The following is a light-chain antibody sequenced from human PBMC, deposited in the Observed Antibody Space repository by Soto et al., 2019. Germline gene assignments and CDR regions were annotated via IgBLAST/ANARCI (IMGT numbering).Light chain of an antibody. CDR1: SSNIGNNY. Sequence: QSVLTQPPSVSAAPGQKVTISCSGSSSNIGNNYVSWYQQVPGTAPKLLIYDNNKRPSGNPDRFSGSKSGTSATLGISGLQTGDEADYYCGTWDSSPSVHVFGTGTKV. CDR2: DNN. CDR3: GTWDSSPSVHV. J-gene: IGLJ1*01. V-gene: IGLV1-51*01.